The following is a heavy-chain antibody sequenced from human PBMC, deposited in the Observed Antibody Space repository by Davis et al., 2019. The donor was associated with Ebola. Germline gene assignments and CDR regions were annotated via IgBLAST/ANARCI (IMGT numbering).Heavy chain of an antibody. CDR1: GHNFGSQW. CDR2: IYPGDSDT. J-gene: IGHJ5*01. V-gene: IGHV5-51*01. D-gene: IGHD4-23*01. Sequence: GESLKISCKGSGHNFGSQWIGWVRQRPGKALEWMGIIYPGDSDTRYSPTFQGQVTISADKSINTAYLQWSSLKASDTAMYYCARHGTTVVTPANWFDSWGQGTLVTVSS. CDR3: ARHGTTVVTPANWFDS.